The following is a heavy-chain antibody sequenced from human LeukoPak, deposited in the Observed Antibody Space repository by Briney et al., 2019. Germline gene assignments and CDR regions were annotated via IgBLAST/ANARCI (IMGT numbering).Heavy chain of an antibody. CDR2: IYTSGST. J-gene: IGHJ4*02. V-gene: IGHV4-4*07. CDR1: GGSISSYY. CDR3: ARENPGYCSSTSCLIYFDY. D-gene: IGHD2-2*01. Sequence: SETLSLTCTVSGGSISSYYWSWIRQPPGKGLEWIGRIYTSGSTNYNPSLKSRVTMSVDTSKNQFSLKLSSVTAADTAVYYCARENPGYCSSTSCLIYFDYWGQGTLVTVSS.